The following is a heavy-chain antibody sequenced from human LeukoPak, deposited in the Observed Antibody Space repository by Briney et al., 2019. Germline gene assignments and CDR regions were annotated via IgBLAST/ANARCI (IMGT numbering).Heavy chain of an antibody. CDR3: ARHVPHGSFFYFDL. CDR1: GYTFGNYW. Sequence: RGESLKISCQGSGYTFGNYWIAWVRQMPGKGLESMGIIYPGDSDTRYSPSFQGQVTFSADKSISTAYLQWSSLKASDSAMYYCARHVPHGSFFYFDLWGQGTLVTVSS. V-gene: IGHV5-51*01. J-gene: IGHJ4*02. D-gene: IGHD1-26*01. CDR2: IYPGDSDT.